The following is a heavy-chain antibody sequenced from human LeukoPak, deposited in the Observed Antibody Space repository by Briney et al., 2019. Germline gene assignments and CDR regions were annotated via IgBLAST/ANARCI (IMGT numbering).Heavy chain of an antibody. CDR1: GFTFSSYA. V-gene: IGHV3-23*01. D-gene: IGHD1-26*01. CDR2: ISGSGAST. Sequence: GGTLRLSCAASGFTFSSYAMSWVRQAPGKGLEWVSAISGSGASTYYADSVKGRFTISRDNSKNTLYLQMNSLRAEDTAVYYCAKVASGSYYNWPFDYWGQGTLVTVSS. J-gene: IGHJ4*02. CDR3: AKVASGSYYNWPFDY.